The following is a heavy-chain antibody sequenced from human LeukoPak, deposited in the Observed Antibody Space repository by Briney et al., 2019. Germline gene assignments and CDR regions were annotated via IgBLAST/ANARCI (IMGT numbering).Heavy chain of an antibody. CDR3: ARSDFGVAIPYYYYYMDV. CDR2: IIPIFGTA. Sequence: SVSVSCKASGGTFSSYAISWVREAPGKGLEGMGGIIPIFGTANYAQKFQGRVTIPTDESMSTAYMELSSLRSEDTAVYYCARSDFGVAIPYYYYYMDVWGKGTTVTVSS. D-gene: IGHD3-3*01. CDR1: GGTFSSYA. V-gene: IGHV1-69*05. J-gene: IGHJ6*03.